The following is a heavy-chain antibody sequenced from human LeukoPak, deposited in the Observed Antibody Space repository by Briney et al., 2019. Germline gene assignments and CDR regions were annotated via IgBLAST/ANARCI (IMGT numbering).Heavy chain of an antibody. Sequence: PSETLSLTCTVSGGSISSYYWSWIRQPPGKGLEWIGCIYYSGYTNYKSSLKSRVTISVDTSKNQFSLKLSSVTAADTAVYYCARGGVVATASPYYYYYMDVWGKGTTVTISS. J-gene: IGHJ6*03. D-gene: IGHD5-18*01. CDR1: GGSISSYY. CDR2: IYYSGYT. V-gene: IGHV4-59*01. CDR3: ARGGVVATASPYYYYYMDV.